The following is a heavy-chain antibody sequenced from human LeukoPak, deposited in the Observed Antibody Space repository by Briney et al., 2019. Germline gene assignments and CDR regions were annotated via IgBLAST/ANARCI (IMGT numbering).Heavy chain of an antibody. V-gene: IGHV1-24*01. D-gene: IGHD3-22*01. CDR2: FDPEDGET. J-gene: IGHJ3*02. CDR1: GYTLTELS. Sequence: GASVKASCKVSGYTLTELSMHWVRQAPGKGLEWTGGFDPEDGETIYAQKFQGRVTMTEDTSTDTAYMELSSLRSEDTAVYYCATSSWTHYYDSSGYYSHDAFDIWGQGTMVTVSS. CDR3: ATSSWTHYYDSSGYYSHDAFDI.